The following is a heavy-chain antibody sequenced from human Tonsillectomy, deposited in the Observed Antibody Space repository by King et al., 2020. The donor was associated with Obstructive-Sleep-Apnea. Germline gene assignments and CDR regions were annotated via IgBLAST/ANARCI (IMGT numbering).Heavy chain of an antibody. Sequence: QLQESGPGLVKPSETLSLTCTVSGGSISSSSYYWGWIRQPPGKGLEWIGSIYYSGSTYYNPSLKSRVTISVDTSKNQFSLKRSSVTAADTAVYYCARHIYGDYVYFDYWGQGTLVTVSS. CDR3: ARHIYGDYVYFDY. CDR1: GGSISSSSYY. V-gene: IGHV4-39*01. D-gene: IGHD4-17*01. J-gene: IGHJ4*02. CDR2: IYYSGST.